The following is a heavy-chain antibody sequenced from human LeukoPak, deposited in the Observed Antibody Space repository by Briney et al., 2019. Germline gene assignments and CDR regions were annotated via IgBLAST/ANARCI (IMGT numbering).Heavy chain of an antibody. J-gene: IGHJ4*02. CDR3: AREIFGSGSYPDY. V-gene: IGHV3-23*01. Sequence: GGSLRLSCAASGFTFSGYAMSWVRQAPGKGLEWVSAISGSGGSTYYADSVKGRFTISRDNSKNTVYLQMNSLGGEDTAVYYCAREIFGSGSYPDYWGQGTLVTVSS. CDR2: ISGSGGST. D-gene: IGHD3-10*01. CDR1: GFTFSGYA.